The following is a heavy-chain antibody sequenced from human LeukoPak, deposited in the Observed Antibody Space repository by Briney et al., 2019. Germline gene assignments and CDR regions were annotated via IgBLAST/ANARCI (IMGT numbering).Heavy chain of an antibody. CDR3: ARVVYGDPGYYFDY. Sequence: GGSLRLSCAASGFTFSDYYMSWIRQAPGKGLKWVSYISSSGSTIYYADSVEGRFTISRDNAKNSLYLQMNSLRAEDTAVYYCARVVYGDPGYYFDYWGQGTLVTVSS. D-gene: IGHD4-17*01. J-gene: IGHJ4*02. V-gene: IGHV3-11*01. CDR1: GFTFSDYY. CDR2: ISSSGSTI.